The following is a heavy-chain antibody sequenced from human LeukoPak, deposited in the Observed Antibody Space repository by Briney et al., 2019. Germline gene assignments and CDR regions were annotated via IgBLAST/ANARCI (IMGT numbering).Heavy chain of an antibody. CDR3: SRGAHDAFDI. J-gene: IGHJ3*02. V-gene: IGHV1-18*01. CDR1: GYTFTIYG. Sequence: ASVKVSCKASGYTFTIYGISWVRQAPGQGLEWMGWISAYNGNTHYAQKFQGRVTMTTDTSTSTAYMELRSLRSDDTAVYYCSRGAHDAFDIWGLGTMVTVSS. CDR2: ISAYNGNT.